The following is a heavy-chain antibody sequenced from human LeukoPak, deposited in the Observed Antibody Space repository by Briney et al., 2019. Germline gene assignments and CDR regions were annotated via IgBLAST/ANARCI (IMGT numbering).Heavy chain of an antibody. Sequence: PGGSLRRSCAASGFTFSSYGMSWVRQAPGKGLEWVSAISGSGGSTYYADSVKGRFTISRDNSKNTLYLQMNSLRAEDTAVYYCAKSSGSSSAYNWFDPWGQGTLVTVSS. CDR3: AKSSGSSSAYNWFDP. J-gene: IGHJ5*02. CDR2: ISGSGGST. D-gene: IGHD6-13*01. CDR1: GFTFSSYG. V-gene: IGHV3-23*01.